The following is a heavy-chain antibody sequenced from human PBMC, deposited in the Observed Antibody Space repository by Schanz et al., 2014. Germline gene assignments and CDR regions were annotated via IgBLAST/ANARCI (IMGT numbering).Heavy chain of an antibody. Sequence: QVLQVQSGAEMKKPGASVKVSCKASGYTFTDYGVIWVRQAPGQGLEWMGWISTTNGNTNYIQKLQGRVTMTTDTATSTAYMELRSLRSDDTALYYCTRGGYSYALSAFDIWGQGTMVTVSS. D-gene: IGHD5-18*01. V-gene: IGHV1-18*01. CDR2: ISTTNGNT. J-gene: IGHJ3*02. CDR1: GYTFTDYG. CDR3: TRGGYSYALSAFDI.